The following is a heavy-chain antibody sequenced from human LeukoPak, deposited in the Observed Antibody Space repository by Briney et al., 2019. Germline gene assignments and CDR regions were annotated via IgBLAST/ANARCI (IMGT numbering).Heavy chain of an antibody. CDR3: ARAHHDSSGYYYVRWFDP. J-gene: IGHJ5*02. V-gene: IGHV4-59*01. CDR2: IYYSGST. D-gene: IGHD3-22*01. CDR1: GGSISSYY. Sequence: SETLSLTCTVSGGSISSYYWSWIRQPPGKGLEWIGYIYYSGSTNYNPSLQSRVTISVDTSKNQFSLKLSSVTAADTAVYYCARAHHDSSGYYYVRWFDPWGQGTLVTVSS.